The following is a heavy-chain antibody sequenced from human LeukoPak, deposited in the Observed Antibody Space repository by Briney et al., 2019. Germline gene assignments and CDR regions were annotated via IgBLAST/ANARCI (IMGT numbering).Heavy chain of an antibody. CDR2: ILSGGAT. D-gene: IGHD2-21*01. V-gene: IGHV3-53*01. CDR3: ARGGVGMYYFGF. Sequence: PGGSLRLSCAASGFTANSDYMTWVRQAPGKGLEWVSVILSGGATHYADSVKGRFTISRDNSKNTLYLQVNGLRADDTAVYYCARGGVGMYYFGFWGQGTLLTVSS. J-gene: IGHJ4*02. CDR1: GFTANSDY.